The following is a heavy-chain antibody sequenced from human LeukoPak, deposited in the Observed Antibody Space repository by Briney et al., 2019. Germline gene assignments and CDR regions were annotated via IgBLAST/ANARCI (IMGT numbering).Heavy chain of an antibody. CDR1: GFTFNSYS. D-gene: IGHD1-26*01. CDR3: VRDSGSSYGYYFLH. J-gene: IGHJ1*01. V-gene: IGHV3-21*01. CDR2: ISSSSSDM. Sequence: GGSLRLSCAASGFTFNSYSMYWVRQAPGKGLEWVSSISSSSSDMFYADSVKDRFSISRDNAKNSLYLQMNSVRAEDTAVYYCVRDSGSSYGYYFLHWGQGTLVTVSS.